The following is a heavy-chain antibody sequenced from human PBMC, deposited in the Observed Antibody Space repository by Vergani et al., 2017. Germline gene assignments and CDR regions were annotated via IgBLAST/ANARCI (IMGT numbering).Heavy chain of an antibody. Sequence: QVQLVESGGGVVQRGGSLRLSCAPSGFTLSNYDMQCIRQGPGKGLEFVAVIQFDGSNQYYADSVKGRFTLSRDFSKNTLYLQMNILRTDDTSTYYCAKHFSGWGIDYWGQGTQVIVSS. CDR1: GFTLSNYD. D-gene: IGHD6-19*01. CDR2: IQFDGSNQ. J-gene: IGHJ4*02. CDR3: AKHFSGWGIDY. V-gene: IGHV3-30*02.